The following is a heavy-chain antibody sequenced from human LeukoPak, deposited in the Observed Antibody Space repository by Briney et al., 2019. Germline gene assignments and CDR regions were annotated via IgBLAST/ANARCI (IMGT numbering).Heavy chain of an antibody. CDR2: IYTSGST. D-gene: IGHD3-3*01. CDR1: GGSISSYY. Sequence: NPSETPSLTCTVSGGSISSYYWSWIRQPAGKGLEWIGRIYTSGSTNYNPSLKSRVTMPVDTSKNQFSLKLSSVTAADTAVYYCARDRFLEWFFDPWGQGTLVTVSS. J-gene: IGHJ5*02. V-gene: IGHV4-4*07. CDR3: ARDRFLEWFFDP.